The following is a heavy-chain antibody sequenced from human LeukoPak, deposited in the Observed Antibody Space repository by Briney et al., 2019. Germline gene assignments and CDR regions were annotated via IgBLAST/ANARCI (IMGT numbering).Heavy chain of an antibody. CDR3: ARSGDIVLMVYDYNWFDP. J-gene: IGHJ5*02. CDR2: INHSGST. V-gene: IGHV4-34*01. CDR1: GGSFSGYY. D-gene: IGHD2-8*01. Sequence: SETLSPTCAVYGGSFSGYYWSWIRQPPGKGLEWIGEINHSGSTNYNPSLKSRVTISADTSRNQFSLKLSSVTAADTAVYYCARSGDIVLMVYDYNWFDPWGQGTLVTVSS.